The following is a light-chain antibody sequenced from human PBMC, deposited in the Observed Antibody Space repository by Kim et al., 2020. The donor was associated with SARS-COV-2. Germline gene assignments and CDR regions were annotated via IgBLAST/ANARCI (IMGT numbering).Light chain of an antibody. CDR2: YDS. Sequence: APGKTARITCGGNNIGSKSVLCYQQKPGQAPVLVIYYDSDRPSGIPERFSGSNSGNTATLTISRVEAGDEADYYCQVWDSSSDHRVFGGGTKLTVL. CDR3: QVWDSSSDHRV. J-gene: IGLJ3*02. V-gene: IGLV3-21*04. CDR1: NIGSKS.